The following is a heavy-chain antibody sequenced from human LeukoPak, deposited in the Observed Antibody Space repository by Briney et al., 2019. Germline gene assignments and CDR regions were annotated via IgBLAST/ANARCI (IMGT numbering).Heavy chain of an antibody. D-gene: IGHD6-25*01. Sequence: GGSLRLSCAASGFIFSSYTMNWVRQAPGKGLEWVSTISGGGGSTYYADSVKGRFTISRDNSKNTLYLQMSSLRAEDTAVYYCAKDAGIATADTLVWNYGMDVWGQGTTVTVSS. CDR1: GFIFSSYT. V-gene: IGHV3-23*01. CDR2: ISGGGGST. CDR3: AKDAGIATADTLVWNYGMDV. J-gene: IGHJ6*02.